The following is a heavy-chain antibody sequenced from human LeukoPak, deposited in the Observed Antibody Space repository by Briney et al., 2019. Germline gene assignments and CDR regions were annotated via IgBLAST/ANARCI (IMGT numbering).Heavy chain of an antibody. Sequence: GASVKVSCKASGYIFTGYYMHWVRQAPGQGLEWMGWINPNSGDTNYAQKLQGRVTMTTDTSTSTAYMELRSLRSDDTAVYYCARESDGSYTGYYYYYMDVWGKGTTVTISS. D-gene: IGHD1-26*01. CDR2: INPNSGDT. J-gene: IGHJ6*03. CDR1: GYIFTGYY. V-gene: IGHV1-2*02. CDR3: ARESDGSYTGYYYYYMDV.